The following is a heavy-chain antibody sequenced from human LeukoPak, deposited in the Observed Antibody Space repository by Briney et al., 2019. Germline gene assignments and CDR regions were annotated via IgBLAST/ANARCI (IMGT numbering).Heavy chain of an antibody. V-gene: IGHV5-51*01. CDR1: GYSFDTYW. J-gene: IGHJ5*01. Sequence: GESLKISCKGSGYSFDTYWIGWVRQRPGKGLEWMGIINPADSDSRYSPSFEGQVTVSADRSISTAYLQWSSLKTSDTAIYYCARQRTRGGWWLGSWGQGTLVTVSS. D-gene: IGHD3-10*01. CDR3: ARQRTRGGWWLGS. CDR2: INPADSDS.